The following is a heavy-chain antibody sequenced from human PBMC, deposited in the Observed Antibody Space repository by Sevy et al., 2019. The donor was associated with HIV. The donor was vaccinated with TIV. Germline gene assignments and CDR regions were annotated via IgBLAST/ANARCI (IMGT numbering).Heavy chain of an antibody. CDR1: GLIFSHYG. CDR2: ISFDGSNK. CDR3: AKNTAAAGTGGFDY. J-gene: IGHJ4*02. D-gene: IGHD6-13*01. Sequence: GGSLRLSCAASGLIFSHYGMHWVRQAPGKGLEWVAFISFDGSNKYYVGSVKGRFTISRDNSKNTLYLQMNSLRTEDTALYYCAKNTAAAGTGGFDYWGQRTLVTVSS. V-gene: IGHV3-30*02.